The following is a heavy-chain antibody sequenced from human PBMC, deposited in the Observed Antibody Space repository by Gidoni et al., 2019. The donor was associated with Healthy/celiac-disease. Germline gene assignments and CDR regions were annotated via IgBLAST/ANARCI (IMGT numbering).Heavy chain of an antibody. V-gene: IGHV4-34*01. J-gene: IGHJ6*03. CDR2: INHSGST. Sequence: QVQLPQWGAGLLKPSETLSLTCAVYGASFSGYYWSWIRQPPGKGLEWIGEINHSGSTNYNPSLKSRVNISVETSKNQFSLKRSSVTAADTAVYYCARGGSGWYRGDYYYYYMDVWGKGTTVTVSS. CDR1: GASFSGYY. D-gene: IGHD6-19*01. CDR3: ARGGSGWYRGDYYYYYMDV.